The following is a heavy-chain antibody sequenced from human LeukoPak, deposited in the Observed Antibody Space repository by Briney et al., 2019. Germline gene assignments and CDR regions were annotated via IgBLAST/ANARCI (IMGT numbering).Heavy chain of an antibody. V-gene: IGHV1-18*01. D-gene: IGHD3-16*01. CDR1: GYTFTSYG. CDR2: ISAYNGNT. CDR3: ARDRGKADY. Sequence: ASVKVSCKASGYTFTSYGISWVRQAPGQGLEWMGWISAYNGNTNYAQKFQGRVTMTRDTSISTAYMELSRLRSDDTAVYYCARDRGKADYWGQGTLVTVSS. J-gene: IGHJ4*02.